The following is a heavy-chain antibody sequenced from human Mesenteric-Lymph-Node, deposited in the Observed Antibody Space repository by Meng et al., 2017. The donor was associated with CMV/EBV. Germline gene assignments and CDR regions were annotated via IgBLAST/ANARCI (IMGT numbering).Heavy chain of an antibody. V-gene: IGHV3-66*02. Sequence: GGSLRLSCTASGFTVSWNYMSWVRQAQGKGLEWVSVLYSGGGTSYADSVKGRFSISSDNSNTLYLHMDTLRPEDTAVYYCARDRGSDFWSGFYPYWGQGTLVTVSS. J-gene: IGHJ4*02. CDR1: GFTVSWNY. CDR2: LYSGGGT. CDR3: ARDRGSDFWSGFYPY. D-gene: IGHD3-3*01.